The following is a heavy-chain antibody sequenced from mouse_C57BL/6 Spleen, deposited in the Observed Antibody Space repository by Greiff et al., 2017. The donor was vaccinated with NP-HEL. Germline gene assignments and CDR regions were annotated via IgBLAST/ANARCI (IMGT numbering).Heavy chain of an antibody. CDR2: IAPETGGT. D-gene: IGHD2-4*01. CDR3: TRRAIYYEYDNYAMDY. CDR1: GYTFTDYE. J-gene: IGHJ4*01. Sequence: QVQLQQSGAELVRPGASVTLSCKASGYTFTDYEMHWVKQTPVHGLEWIGAIAPETGGTAYNQTFKGKAILTADKSSSTAYMELRSLTSEDSAVYYCTRRAIYYEYDNYAMDYWGQGTSVTVSS. V-gene: IGHV1-15*01.